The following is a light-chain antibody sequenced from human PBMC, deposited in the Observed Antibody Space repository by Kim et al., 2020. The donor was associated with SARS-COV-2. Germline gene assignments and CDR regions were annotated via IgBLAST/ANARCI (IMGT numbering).Light chain of an antibody. CDR1: QSISNW. Sequence: DIQMTQSPSTLSASVGDRVTITCRASQSISNWLAWYQQKPGKAPKLLIYDASSLGSGVPSRISGSGSGTEFTLAISSLQSDDFATYYCQQYNSDPLTFGGGTKVDIK. V-gene: IGKV1-5*01. CDR2: DAS. CDR3: QQYNSDPLT. J-gene: IGKJ4*01.